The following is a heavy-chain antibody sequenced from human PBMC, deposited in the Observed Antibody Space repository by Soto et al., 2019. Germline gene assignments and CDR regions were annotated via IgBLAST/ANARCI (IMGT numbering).Heavy chain of an antibody. CDR1: GGSISSSNW. V-gene: IGHV4-4*02. Sequence: SETLSLTCAVSGGSISSSNWWSWVCQPPGKGLEWIGEIYHSGSTNYNPSLKSRVTISVDKSKNQFSLKLSSVTAADTAVYYCAGYIVVVPAASNWFDPWGQGTLVTV. D-gene: IGHD2-2*01. CDR3: AGYIVVVPAASNWFDP. J-gene: IGHJ5*02. CDR2: IYHSGST.